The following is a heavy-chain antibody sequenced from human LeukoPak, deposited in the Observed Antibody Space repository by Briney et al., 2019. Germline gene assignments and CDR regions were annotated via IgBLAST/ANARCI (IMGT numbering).Heavy chain of an antibody. J-gene: IGHJ3*02. CDR2: ISSSSSYI. Sequence: PGGSLRLSCAASGFTFSSYSMNWVRQAPGKGLEWVSSISSSSSYIYYADSVKGRFTISRDNAKNSLYLQMNSLRAEDTAVYYCASHGGAAMARVAFDIWGQGTMVTVSS. CDR3: ASHGGAAMARVAFDI. V-gene: IGHV3-21*01. CDR1: GFTFSSYS. D-gene: IGHD3-10*01.